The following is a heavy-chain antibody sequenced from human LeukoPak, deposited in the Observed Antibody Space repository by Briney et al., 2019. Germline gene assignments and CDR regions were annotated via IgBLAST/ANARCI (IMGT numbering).Heavy chain of an antibody. CDR3: AGGRGIIAVGNWFDP. V-gene: IGHV4-4*02. Sequence: PSETLSLTCAVSGGSISSSNWWSWVRQPPGKGLEWIGEIYHSGSTNYNPSLKSRVTISVDKSKNQFSLKLSSVTAADTAVYYCAGGRGIIAVGNWFDPWGQGTLVTVSS. J-gene: IGHJ5*02. CDR1: GGSISSSNW. CDR2: IYHSGST. D-gene: IGHD6-19*01.